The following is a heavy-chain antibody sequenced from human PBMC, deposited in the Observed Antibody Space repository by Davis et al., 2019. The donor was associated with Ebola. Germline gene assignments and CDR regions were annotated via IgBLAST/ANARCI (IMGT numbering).Heavy chain of an antibody. CDR1: GFTFSSYG. V-gene: IGHV3-30*18. CDR2: ISYDGSNK. CDR3: AKDGRIAARRYYYYGMDV. D-gene: IGHD6-6*01. J-gene: IGHJ6*04. Sequence: GGSLRLSCAASGFTFSSYGMHWVRQAPGKGLEWVAVISYDGSNKYYADSVKGRFTISRDNSKNTLYLQMNSLRAEDTAVYYCAKDGRIAARRYYYYGMDVWGKGTTVTVSS.